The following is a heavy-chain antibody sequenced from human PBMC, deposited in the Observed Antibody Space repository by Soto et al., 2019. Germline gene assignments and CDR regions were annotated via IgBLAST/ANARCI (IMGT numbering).Heavy chain of an antibody. Sequence: QVQLVQSGAEVKKPGSSVKVSCKASGGTFSSYTISWVRQAPGQGLEWMGRIIPIRGITNFAQKFQGRVKITTNKSTSTSYMEPGSLRSEDTAVYYCASQAKEEEHWLEFDYWGQGTLVTVSS. CDR3: ASQAKEEEHWLEFDY. CDR1: GGTFSSYT. V-gene: IGHV1-69*02. CDR2: IIPIRGIT. J-gene: IGHJ4*02. D-gene: IGHD6-19*01.